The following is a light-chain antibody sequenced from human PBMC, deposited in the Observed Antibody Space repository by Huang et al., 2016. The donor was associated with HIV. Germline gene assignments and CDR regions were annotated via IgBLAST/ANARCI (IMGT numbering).Light chain of an antibody. CDR3: QQYDDLPIT. Sequence: DIQMTQSPSSLSVSVGDRVTITCQASQDINNYIKWYRQKPGKAPKVLISDASYLETGVPSRFSGSGSGTHFTFTISSLQPEDIGTYYCQQYDDLPITFGQGTRLDMK. V-gene: IGKV1-33*01. CDR1: QDINNY. CDR2: DAS. J-gene: IGKJ5*01.